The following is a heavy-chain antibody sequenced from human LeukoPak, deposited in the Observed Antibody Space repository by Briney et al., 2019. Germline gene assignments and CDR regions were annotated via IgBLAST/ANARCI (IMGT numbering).Heavy chain of an antibody. CDR1: GYTFTGYY. CDR2: INPNSGGT. J-gene: IGHJ3*02. CDR3: ARVVTGTKNAFDI. V-gene: IGHV1-2*02. Sequence: ASVKVSCKASGYTFTGYYMHWVRQAPGQGLEWMGWINPNSGGTNYAQKFQGRVTMTRDTSISTAYMELSRLRSDDTAVYCCARVVTGTKNAFDIWGQGTMVTVSS. D-gene: IGHD1-7*01.